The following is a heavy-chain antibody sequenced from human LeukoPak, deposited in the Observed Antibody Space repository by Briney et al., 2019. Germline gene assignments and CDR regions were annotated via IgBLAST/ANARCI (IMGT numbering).Heavy chain of an antibody. CDR1: SGSISSNNYY. D-gene: IGHD3-9*01. CDR3: ARLVSYDVLTENFYKDYMDV. CDR2: IYYTGST. Sequence: PSETLSLTCTVSSGSISSNNYYWGWIRQPPGKGLEWIGSIYYTGSTFYNPSLKSRVTMSLDALKNQFTLKVTSVTATDTAVYYCARLVSYDVLTENFYKDYMDVWGKGTTVTVSS. J-gene: IGHJ6*03. V-gene: IGHV4-39*01.